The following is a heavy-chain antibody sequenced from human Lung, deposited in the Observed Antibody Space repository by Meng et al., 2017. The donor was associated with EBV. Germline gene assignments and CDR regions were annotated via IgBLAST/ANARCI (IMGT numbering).Heavy chain of an antibody. CDR3: ARGGWSSSWGN. CDR1: GGSMSSGNYY. CDR2: IHHSGST. V-gene: IGHV4-30-4*01. D-gene: IGHD6-13*01. J-gene: IGHJ4*02. Sequence: QVQLQDPGPGLVEPSQTLSLTCTVSGGSMSSGNYYWSWIRQPPGKGLEWIGYIHHSGSTNYNPSLKSRVTISVDTSKNQFSLKLSSVTAADTAVYYCARGGWSSSWGNWGQGTLVTVSS.